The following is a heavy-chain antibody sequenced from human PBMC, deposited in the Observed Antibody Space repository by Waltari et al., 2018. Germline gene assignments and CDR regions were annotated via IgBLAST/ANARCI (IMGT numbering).Heavy chain of an antibody. CDR2: MNPNSGNT. V-gene: IGHV1-8*01. D-gene: IGHD3-10*01. CDR1: GYTFTSYD. Sequence: QVQLVQSGAEVKKPGASVKVSCKDSGYTFTSYDINWVRQATGKGLEWMGWMNPNSGNTGYAQKFQGRVTMTRNTSISTAYMELSSLRSEDTAVYYCASVSGGRFGELPDIWGQGTMVTVSS. CDR3: ASVSGGRFGELPDI. J-gene: IGHJ3*02.